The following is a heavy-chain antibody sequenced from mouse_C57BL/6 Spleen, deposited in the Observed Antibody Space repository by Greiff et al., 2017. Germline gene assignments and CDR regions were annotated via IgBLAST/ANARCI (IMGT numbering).Heavy chain of an antibody. V-gene: IGHV5-17*01. CDR1: GFTFSDYG. Sequence: DVMLVESGGGLVKPGGSLKLSCAASGFTFSDYGMHWVRQAPEKGLEWVAYISSGSSTIYYADTVKGRFTISRDNAKNTLFLQMTSLRSEDTAMYYCARLEGLPQFAYWGQGTLVTVSA. CDR2: ISSGSSTI. CDR3: ARLEGLPQFAY. D-gene: IGHD5-1*01. J-gene: IGHJ3*01.